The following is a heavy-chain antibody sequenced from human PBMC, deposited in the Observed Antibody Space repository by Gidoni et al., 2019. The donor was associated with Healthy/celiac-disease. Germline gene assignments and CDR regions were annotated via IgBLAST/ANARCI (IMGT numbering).Heavy chain of an antibody. D-gene: IGHD3-10*01. J-gene: IGHJ6*02. CDR3: ARDLSITMGSYGMDV. CDR2: ISYDGSNK. CDR1: GFTFRSYA. V-gene: IGHV3-30-3*01. Sequence: QVQLVESGGGVVQPGRSLSLSCAASGFTFRSYAMHWVRQAPGKGLEWVAVISYDGSNKYYADSVKGRFTISRDNSKNTLYLQMNSLRAEDTAVYYCARDLSITMGSYGMDVWGQGTTVTVSS.